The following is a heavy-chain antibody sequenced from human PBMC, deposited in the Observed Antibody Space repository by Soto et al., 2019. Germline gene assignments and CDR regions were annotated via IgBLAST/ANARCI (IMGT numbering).Heavy chain of an antibody. CDR3: ARELLWFGELSSYYYYGMDV. V-gene: IGHV4-31*03. CDR1: GCSISSGGYY. Sequence: SETLSLTCTFSGCSISSGGYYWSWIRKHPGKGLEWIGYIYYSGSTYYNPSLKSRVTISVDTSKNQFSLKLSSVTAADTAVYYCARELLWFGELSSYYYYGMDVWGQGTTVTVSS. J-gene: IGHJ6*02. CDR2: IYYSGST. D-gene: IGHD3-10*01.